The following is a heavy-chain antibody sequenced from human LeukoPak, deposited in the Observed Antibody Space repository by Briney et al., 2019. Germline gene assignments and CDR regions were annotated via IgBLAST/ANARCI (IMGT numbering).Heavy chain of an antibody. V-gene: IGHV3-30*04. Sequence: GGSLRLSCAASGFTFSSYAMHWVRQAPGKGLEWVAVISYDGSNKYYADSVKGRFTISRDNSKNTLYLQMDSLKTDDTAVYYCSRDRLNAARGSVYYFDYWGQGTLVTVSS. D-gene: IGHD3-10*01. CDR3: SRDRLNAARGSVYYFDY. J-gene: IGHJ4*02. CDR1: GFTFSSYA. CDR2: ISYDGSNK.